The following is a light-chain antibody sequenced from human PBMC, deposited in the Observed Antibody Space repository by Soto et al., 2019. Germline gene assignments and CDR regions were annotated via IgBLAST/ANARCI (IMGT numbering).Light chain of an antibody. V-gene: IGLV2-14*03. Sequence: QSVLTQPASVSGSPGQSITISCTGTSSDVGGYNYVSWYQQHPGKAPKLMIFDVSNRPSGVSNRFSGSKSGNTASLTISGLQAGDEADYYCSSYTSSSTLEVFGTGT. J-gene: IGLJ1*01. CDR2: DVS. CDR1: SSDVGGYNY. CDR3: SSYTSSSTLEV.